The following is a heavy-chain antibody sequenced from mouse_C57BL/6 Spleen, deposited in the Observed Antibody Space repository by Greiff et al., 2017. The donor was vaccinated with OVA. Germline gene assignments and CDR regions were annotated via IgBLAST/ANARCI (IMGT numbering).Heavy chain of an antibody. V-gene: IGHV5-6*01. Sequence: VQLKESGGDLVKPGGSLKLSCAASGFTFSSYGMSWVRQTPDKRLEWVATISSGGSYTYYPDSVKGRFTISRDNAKNTLYLQMSSLKSEDTAMYYCAIYYSNYEFAYWGQGTLVTVSA. CDR3: AIYYSNYEFAY. D-gene: IGHD2-5*01. CDR1: GFTFSSYG. J-gene: IGHJ3*01. CDR2: ISSGGSYT.